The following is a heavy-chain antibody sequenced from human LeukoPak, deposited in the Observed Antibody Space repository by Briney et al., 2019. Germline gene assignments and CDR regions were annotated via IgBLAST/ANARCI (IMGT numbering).Heavy chain of an antibody. CDR2: ISSSSSYI. J-gene: IGHJ3*02. V-gene: IGHV3-21*01. CDR1: GFTFSSYS. Sequence: GGSLRLSCAASGFTFSSYSMNWVRQAPGKGLEWVSSISSSSSYIYYADSVKGRFTISRDNAKNSLYLQMNGLRAEDTAVYYCARANTGVDAFDIWGQGTMVTVSS. CDR3: ARANTGVDAFDI.